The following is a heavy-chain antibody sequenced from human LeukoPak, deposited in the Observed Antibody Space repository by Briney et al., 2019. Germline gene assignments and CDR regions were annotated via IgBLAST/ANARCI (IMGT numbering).Heavy chain of an antibody. CDR1: GYTFTSYG. J-gene: IGHJ4*02. V-gene: IGHV1-18*01. D-gene: IGHD3-16*01. Sequence: ASVKVSCKASGYTFTSYGISWVRQAPGQGLEWMGWISAYNGNTNYAQKLQGRVTMTTDTSTSTAYMELRSLRSDDTAVYYCARDRIMITFGGVKPFGYWGQGTLVTVSS. CDR2: ISAYNGNT. CDR3: ARDRIMITFGGVKPFGY.